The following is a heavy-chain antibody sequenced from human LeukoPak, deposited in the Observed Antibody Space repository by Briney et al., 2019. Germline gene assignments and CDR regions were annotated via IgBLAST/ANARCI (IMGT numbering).Heavy chain of an antibody. J-gene: IGHJ4*02. CDR3: ARPLDGNYFDY. D-gene: IGHD1-1*01. CDR1: GFTFSSYA. CDR2: ISYAGNNK. Sequence: PGGSLRLSCAASGFTFSSYAMHWVRQAPGKGLEWVALISYAGNNKYYAGSVKGRFTISRDNSRSTLFLQMDSLRAEDTAVYYCARPLDGNYFDYWGRGTLVTVSS. V-gene: IGHV3-30*04.